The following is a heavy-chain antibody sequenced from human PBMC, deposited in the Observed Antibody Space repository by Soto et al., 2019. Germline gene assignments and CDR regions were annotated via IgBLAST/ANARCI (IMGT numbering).Heavy chain of an antibody. Sequence: GGSLRLSCAASGFTFSSYAMSWVRQAPGKGLEWVSAISGSGGSTYYADSVKGRFTISRDNSKNTLYLQMNSLRAEDTAVYYCARVLSSSDAFDIWGQGTMVTVSS. CDR2: ISGSGGST. D-gene: IGHD6-6*01. CDR3: ARVLSSSDAFDI. CDR1: GFTFSSYA. J-gene: IGHJ3*02. V-gene: IGHV3-23*01.